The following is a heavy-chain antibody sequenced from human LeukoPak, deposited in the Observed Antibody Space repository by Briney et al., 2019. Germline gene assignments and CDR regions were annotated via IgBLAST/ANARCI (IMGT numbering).Heavy chain of an antibody. CDR1: GFSFDDYD. CDR3: ARGEGWFDP. V-gene: IGHV3-20*04. Sequence: GGSLRLSCAASGFSFDDYDMTWVRQAPGKGLEWVSGINWNGGRTGYADSVKGRFTISRDNAKNSLYLQMNSLRAEDTALYYCARGEGWFDPWGQGTLVTVSS. CDR2: INWNGGRT. J-gene: IGHJ5*02.